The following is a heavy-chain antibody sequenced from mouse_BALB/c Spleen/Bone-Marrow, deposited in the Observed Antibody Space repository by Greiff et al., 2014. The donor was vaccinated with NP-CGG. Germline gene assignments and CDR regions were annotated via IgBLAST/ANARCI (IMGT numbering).Heavy chain of an antibody. CDR1: GYSITSYYS. V-gene: IGHV3-1*02. Sequence: DVMLVQSGPDLVKPSQSLSLTCTVTGYSITSYYSWYWIRQLPGNKLEWMGYIHYSGITVYNPSLKSRISITRDTSNNQFFLQLNSVTTEDTATYYCARFAGTPYTMDYWGQGTSVTVSS. D-gene: IGHD4-1*01. J-gene: IGHJ4*01. CDR2: IHYSGIT. CDR3: ARFAGTPYTMDY.